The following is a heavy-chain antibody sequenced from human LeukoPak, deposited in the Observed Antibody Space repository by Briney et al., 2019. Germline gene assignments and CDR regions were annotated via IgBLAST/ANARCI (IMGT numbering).Heavy chain of an antibody. D-gene: IGHD2-15*01. CDR3: ARDRLGYCGYGSCLLFDN. CDR2: ISADIGNT. J-gene: IGHJ4*02. CDR1: GYTFPDYG. Sequence: APVRVSFTASGYTFPDYGISWVRQAPGQGLEWMGWISADIGNTNYAQNFQGRVTMTRDRSTSTGYMEWTSLTSDDTAVYYCARDRLGYCGYGSCLLFDNWGQGTLVTVSS. V-gene: IGHV1-18*01.